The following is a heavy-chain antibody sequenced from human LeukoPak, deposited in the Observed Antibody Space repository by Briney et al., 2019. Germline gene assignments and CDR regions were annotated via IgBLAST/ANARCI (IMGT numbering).Heavy chain of an antibody. V-gene: IGHV3-33*01. Sequence: PGGSLRLSCAASGFTFSSYGMHWVRQAPGKGLEWVAVIWYDGSNKYYADSVKGRFTISRDNSKNTLYLQMNSLRVEDTAVYYCARDGVRYYYDSSGYDYWGQGTLVTVSS. CDR2: IWYDGSNK. J-gene: IGHJ4*02. CDR1: GFTFSSYG. D-gene: IGHD3-22*01. CDR3: ARDGVRYYYDSSGYDY.